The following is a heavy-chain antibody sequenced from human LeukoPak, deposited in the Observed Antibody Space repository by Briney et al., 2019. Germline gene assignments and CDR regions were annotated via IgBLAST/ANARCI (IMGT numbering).Heavy chain of an antibody. CDR1: GGTFSSYA. J-gene: IGHJ5*02. D-gene: IGHD3-9*01. V-gene: IGHV1-69*04. CDR3: ARDLLRYFDWSGGGWFDP. CDR2: IIPILGIA. Sequence: ASVKVSCKASGGTFSSYAISWVRQAPGQGLEWMGRIIPILGIANYAQKFQGRVTITADKSTSTAYMELSSLRSEDTAVYYCARDLLRYFDWSGGGWFDPWGQGTLVTVSS.